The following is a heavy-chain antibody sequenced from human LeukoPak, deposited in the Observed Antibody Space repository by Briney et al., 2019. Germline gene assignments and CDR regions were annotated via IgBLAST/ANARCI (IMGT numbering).Heavy chain of an antibody. J-gene: IGHJ4*02. CDR3: ARDVSWYSYDSSRDY. D-gene: IGHD3-22*01. CDR1: GFTFSSYS. CDR2: ISSSSSTI. Sequence: GGSLRLSCAASGFTFSSYSMNWVRQAPVKGLEWVSYISSSSSTIYYADSVKGRFTISRDNAKNSLYLQMNSLRAEDTAVYYCARDVSWYSYDSSRDYWGQGTLVTVSS. V-gene: IGHV3-48*01.